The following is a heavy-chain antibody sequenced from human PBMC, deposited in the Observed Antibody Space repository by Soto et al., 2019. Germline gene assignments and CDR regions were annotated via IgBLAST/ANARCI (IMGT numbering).Heavy chain of an antibody. Sequence: SVKVSCKASGGTFSSYAISWVRQAPGQGLEWMGGIIPIFGTANYAQKFQGRVSITADESTSTAYMELSSLRSEDTAVYYCARAHYYDSSGYFRFWGQGTLVTVSS. V-gene: IGHV1-69*13. CDR1: GGTFSSYA. J-gene: IGHJ4*02. CDR3: ARAHYYDSSGYFRF. D-gene: IGHD3-22*01. CDR2: IIPIFGTA.